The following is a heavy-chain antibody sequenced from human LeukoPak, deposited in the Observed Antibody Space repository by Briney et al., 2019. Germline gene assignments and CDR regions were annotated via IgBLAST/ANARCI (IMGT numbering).Heavy chain of an antibody. CDR1: GFTFDDYA. J-gene: IGHJ3*02. CDR2: ISWNSGSI. D-gene: IGHD7-27*01. CDR3: ARDAFWGNDAFDI. Sequence: GGSLRLSCAASGFTFDDYAMHWVRQAPGKGLEWVSGISWNSGSIGYADSVKGRFTISRDNAKNSLYLQMNSLRAEDTAVYYCARDAFWGNDAFDIWGQGTMVTVSS. V-gene: IGHV3-9*01.